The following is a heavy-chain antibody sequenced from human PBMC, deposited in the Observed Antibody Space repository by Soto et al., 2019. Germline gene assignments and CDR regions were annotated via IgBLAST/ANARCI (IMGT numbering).Heavy chain of an antibody. CDR2: ISYDGSNK. V-gene: IGHV3-30*18. CDR1: GFTFSSYG. J-gene: IGHJ5*02. Sequence: GGSLRLSCAASGFTFSSYGMHWVRQAPGKGLEWVAVISYDGSNKYYADSVKGRFTISRDNSKNTLYLQMNSLRAEDTAVYYCAKDPPNLQLLVRRLAHWFEPWGQGTRVTVSS. D-gene: IGHD6-13*01. CDR3: AKDPPNLQLLVRRLAHWFEP.